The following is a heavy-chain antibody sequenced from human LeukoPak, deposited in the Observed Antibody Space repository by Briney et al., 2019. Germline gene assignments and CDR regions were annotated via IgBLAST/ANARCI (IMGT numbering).Heavy chain of an antibody. CDR1: GGSISSSSYS. D-gene: IGHD6-19*01. CDR2: IYYSGST. CDR3: ARSGSSGWYTYYFDY. Sequence: PSGTLSLTCTVSGGSISSSSYSWGWIRQPPGKGLEWIGSIYYSGSTYYNPSLKSRVTISVDTSKNQFSLKLSSVTAADTAVYYCARSGSSGWYTYYFDYWGQGTLVTVSS. J-gene: IGHJ4*02. V-gene: IGHV4-39*01.